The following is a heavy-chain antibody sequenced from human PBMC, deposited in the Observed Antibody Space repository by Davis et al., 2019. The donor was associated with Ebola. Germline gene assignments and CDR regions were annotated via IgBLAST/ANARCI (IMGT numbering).Heavy chain of an antibody. V-gene: IGHV3-30*02. CDR3: ARAPRITIFWRFDP. D-gene: IGHD3-3*01. CDR1: GFSFSAYG. J-gene: IGHJ5*02. Sequence: GESLKISCAASGFSFSAYGMHWVRQAPGKGLDWVAIIWYDGSKKYYADSVKGRFTISRDNSKNTLYLQMSSLRAEDTAVYYCARAPRITIFWRFDPWGQGTLVTVSS. CDR2: IWYDGSKK.